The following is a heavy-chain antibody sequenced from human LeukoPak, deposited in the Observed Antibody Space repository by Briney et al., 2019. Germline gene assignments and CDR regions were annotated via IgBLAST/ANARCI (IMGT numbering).Heavy chain of an antibody. J-gene: IGHJ4*02. D-gene: IGHD6-13*01. V-gene: IGHV4-59*01. Sequence: SETLSLTCTVSGGSISSYYWSWIRQPPGKGLEWIGYIYYSGSTNYNPSLKSRVTISVDTSKNQFSLKLSSVTAADTAVYYCARVSPWSSSWYYFDYWGQGTLVTASS. CDR3: ARVSPWSSSWYYFDY. CDR2: IYYSGST. CDR1: GGSISSYY.